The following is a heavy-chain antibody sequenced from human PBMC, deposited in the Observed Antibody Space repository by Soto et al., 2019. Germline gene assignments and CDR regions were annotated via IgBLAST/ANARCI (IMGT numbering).Heavy chain of an antibody. CDR2: ISGSGDIK. J-gene: IGHJ4*02. Sequence: EVQLVESGGGLVQSGGSVRLSCAASGFTFASYSMNWVRQAPGKGLEWLSYISGSGDIKNYGDSVKGRFTISRDNAENSLSLQMNSLRDEDTAIYYCARFGTPMWKDYFDYWGQGILVTVSS. CDR1: GFTFASYS. D-gene: IGHD3-16*01. V-gene: IGHV3-48*02. CDR3: ARFGTPMWKDYFDY.